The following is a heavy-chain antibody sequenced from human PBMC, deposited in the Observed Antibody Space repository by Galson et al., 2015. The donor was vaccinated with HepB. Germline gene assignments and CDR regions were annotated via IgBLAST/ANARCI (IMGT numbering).Heavy chain of an antibody. V-gene: IGHV4-34*01. CDR1: GGSFSGYY. CDR3: ARGPPPRYRVGATTGAFDI. CDR2: INHSGST. D-gene: IGHD1-26*01. Sequence: ETLSLTCAVYGGSFSGYYWSWIRQPPGKGLEWIGEINHSGSTNYNPSLKSRVTISVDTSKNQFSLKLSSVTAADTAVYYCARGPPPRYRVGATTGAFDIWGQGTMVTVSS. J-gene: IGHJ3*02.